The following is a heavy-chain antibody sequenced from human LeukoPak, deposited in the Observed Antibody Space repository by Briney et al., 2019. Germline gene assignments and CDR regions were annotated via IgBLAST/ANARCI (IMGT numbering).Heavy chain of an antibody. CDR3: ARDRLIGGGGHYFDY. CDR2: IYYSGST. Sequence: SETLSRTCTVSGGSISSYYWSWIRQPPGKGLEWIGYIYYSGSTNYNPSLKSRVTISVDTSKNQFSLKLSSVTAADTAVYYCARDRLIGGGGHYFDYWGQGTLVTVSS. V-gene: IGHV4-59*01. J-gene: IGHJ4*02. CDR1: GGSISSYY. D-gene: IGHD2-15*01.